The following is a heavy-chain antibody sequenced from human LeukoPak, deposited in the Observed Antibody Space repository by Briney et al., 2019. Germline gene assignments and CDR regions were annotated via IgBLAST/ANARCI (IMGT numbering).Heavy chain of an antibody. Sequence: GGSLRLSCAASGITVSSNYMTWVRQAPGKGLEWVSVIYSGGSTYYADSVKGRFTISRDNSKNTVYLQMNSLRAEDTAVYYCARDLAHTQSFDIWGRGTMVTVSS. J-gene: IGHJ3*02. CDR3: ARDLAHTQSFDI. CDR1: GITVSSNY. V-gene: IGHV3-53*01. D-gene: IGHD2-2*02. CDR2: IYSGGST.